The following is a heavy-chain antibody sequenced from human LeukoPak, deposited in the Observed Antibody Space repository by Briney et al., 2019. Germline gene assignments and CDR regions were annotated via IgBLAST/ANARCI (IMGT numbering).Heavy chain of an antibody. CDR1: GGSISSYY. J-gene: IGHJ4*01. Sequence: PSETLSLTCTVSGGSISSYYWSWIRQPPGKGLEWIGYIYYSGSTNYNPSLKSRVTVSEDTSKNQFSLKLSSVTAADTAVYYCARGDARGYSYGHFHFDHWGHGTLVTVSS. CDR2: IYYSGST. D-gene: IGHD5-18*01. CDR3: ARGDARGYSYGHFHFDH. V-gene: IGHV4-59*01.